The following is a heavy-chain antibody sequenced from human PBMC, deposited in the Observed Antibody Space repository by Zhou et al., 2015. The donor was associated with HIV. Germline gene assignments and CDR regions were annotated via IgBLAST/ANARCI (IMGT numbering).Heavy chain of an antibody. Sequence: EVQLVESGGGLVQPGRSLRLSCAASGFIFDDYAMHWVRQAPEKGLVWLSQTYPAGSPTRFGDSVKGRFTVSRDSARNILFLQLSDMTPEDTAVYYCVTGEFLYGLNIWGQGTLVTVSS. CDR2: TYPAGSPT. V-gene: IGHV3-9*01. CDR1: GFIFDDYA. D-gene: IGHD3-10*01. J-gene: IGHJ1*01. CDR3: VTGEFLYGLNI.